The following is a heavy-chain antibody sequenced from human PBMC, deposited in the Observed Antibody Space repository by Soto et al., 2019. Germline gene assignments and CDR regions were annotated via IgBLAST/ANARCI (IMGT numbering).Heavy chain of an antibody. CDR1: GGFISSSRDY. V-gene: IGHV4-39*01. CDR3: ARHCNRGTYYDAFDI. CDR2: TYYSGRT. D-gene: IGHD1-26*01. J-gene: IGHJ3*02. Sequence: QLQLQESGPGLVKPSETLSLTCTVSGGFISSSRDYWGWIRQPPGKGLEWIGTTYYSGRTYYTPSLKGRVTMSVDTYKNQFSLKLSSVTAADTAVYYCARHCNRGTYYDAFDIWGQGTMVTVSS.